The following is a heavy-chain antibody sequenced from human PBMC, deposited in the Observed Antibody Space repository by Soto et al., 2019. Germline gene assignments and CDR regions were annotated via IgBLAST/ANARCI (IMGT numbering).Heavy chain of an antibody. Sequence: QVHLVQSGAEVKKPGASVKVSCKASGYSFTDYYMHWVRQAPGQGLEWMGWINTKTGGTNYAQRVQGRVTMTGDTSINTAYMELSRLRSDDTAVYCCARVGPTGGFDPWGQGTVVTVSS. CDR3: ARVGPTGGFDP. CDR2: INTKTGGT. CDR1: GYSFTDYY. J-gene: IGHJ5*02. D-gene: IGHD1-26*01. V-gene: IGHV1-2*02.